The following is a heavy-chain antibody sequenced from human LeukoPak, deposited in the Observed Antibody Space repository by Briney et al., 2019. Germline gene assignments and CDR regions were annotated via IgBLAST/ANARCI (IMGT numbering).Heavy chain of an antibody. CDR2: ISSSGSTI. D-gene: IGHD3-9*01. V-gene: IGHV3-11*04. CDR1: GFTFSDYY. CDR3: AKDLRRYFDWLLSSAFDI. J-gene: IGHJ3*02. Sequence: PGGSLRLSCAASGFTFSDYYMSWIRQAPGKGLEWVSYISSSGSTIYYADSVKGRFTISRDNAKNSLYLQMNSLRAEDTAVYYCAKDLRRYFDWLLSSAFDIWGQGTMVTVSS.